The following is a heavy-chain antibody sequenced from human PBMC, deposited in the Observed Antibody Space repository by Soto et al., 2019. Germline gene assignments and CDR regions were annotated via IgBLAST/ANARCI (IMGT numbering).Heavy chain of an antibody. CDR1: GFTFSSYS. Sequence: EVQLVESGGGLVKPGGSLRLSCAASGFTFSSYSMNWVRQAPGKGLEWVSSISSSSSYIYYADSVKGRFTISRDNAKNSLYLQMNSLRAEDTAVYYCARDGRYSYGHDSWGQGTLVTVSS. CDR2: ISSSSSYI. D-gene: IGHD5-18*01. J-gene: IGHJ4*02. CDR3: ARDGRYSYGHDS. V-gene: IGHV3-21*01.